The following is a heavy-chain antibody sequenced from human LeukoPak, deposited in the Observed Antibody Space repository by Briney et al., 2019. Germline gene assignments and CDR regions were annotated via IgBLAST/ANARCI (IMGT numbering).Heavy chain of an antibody. J-gene: IGHJ4*02. CDR2: IYYSGST. V-gene: IGHV4-59*12. Sequence: PSETLSPTCTVSGGSISSYYWSWIRQPPGKGLEWIGYIYYSGSTNYNPSLKSRVTISVDTSKNQFSLKLSSVTAADTAVYYCARVGYDSSGYFTAPDYWGQGTLVTVSS. CDR3: ARVGYDSSGYFTAPDY. CDR1: GGSISSYY. D-gene: IGHD3-22*01.